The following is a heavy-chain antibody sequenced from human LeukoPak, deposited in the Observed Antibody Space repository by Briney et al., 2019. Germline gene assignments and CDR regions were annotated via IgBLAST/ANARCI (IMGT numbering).Heavy chain of an antibody. CDR2: ISGGGEST. V-gene: IGHV3-23*01. Sequence: PGGSLRLSCVASEFTFSSHAMNWVRQAPGKGLEWVSSISGGGESTYYADSVKGRFTISRDNSKNTLYLQMNSLRAEDTAVYYCAKVLGDYWGQGTLVTVSS. J-gene: IGHJ4*02. CDR1: EFTFSSHA. CDR3: AKVLGDY.